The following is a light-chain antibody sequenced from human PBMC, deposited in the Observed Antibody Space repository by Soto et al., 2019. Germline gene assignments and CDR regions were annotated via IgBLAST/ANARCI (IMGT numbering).Light chain of an antibody. J-gene: IGKJ5*01. CDR2: DSS. Sequence: VLLQSXAKLSFCLREXXXXXSXASTSVSRYLAWCKQKXGRARRRVIYDSSXRGTGIAARFSGSGSGTDFTLTISSLEPEEVAVYYCQQRGNWPPKFCQGTRLEIK. CDR1: TSVSRY. V-gene: IGKV3-11*01. CDR3: QQRGNWPPK.